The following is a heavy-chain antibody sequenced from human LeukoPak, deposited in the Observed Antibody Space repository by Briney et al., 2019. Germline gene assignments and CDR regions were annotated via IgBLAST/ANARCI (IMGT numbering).Heavy chain of an antibody. J-gene: IGHJ4*02. CDR3: ARVKGSGYRNSIDY. Sequence: GGSLRVSCVASGFTFSSYAMSWVRQAPGKGLEWVSSISVSGGSTYYADSVKGRFTISRDNAKNSLYLQMNSLRAEDTALYYCARVKGSGYRNSIDYWGQGTLVTVSS. D-gene: IGHD3-3*01. CDR1: GFTFSSYA. CDR2: ISVSGGST. V-gene: IGHV3-23*01.